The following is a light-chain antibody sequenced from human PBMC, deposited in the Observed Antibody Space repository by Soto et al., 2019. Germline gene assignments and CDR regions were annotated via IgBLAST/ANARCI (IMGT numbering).Light chain of an antibody. J-gene: IGLJ1*01. CDR2: EVS. CDR3: SSYTSSSTLEV. V-gene: IGLV2-14*01. Sequence: QSALTQPASVSGSPGQSITISCTGTSSDVGGYNYVSWYQQHPGKAPKLMIYEVSNRPSGVSNRFSGSKFGNTASLTISGLQAEDEADYYCSSYTSSSTLEVFGTGTKLTVL. CDR1: SSDVGGYNY.